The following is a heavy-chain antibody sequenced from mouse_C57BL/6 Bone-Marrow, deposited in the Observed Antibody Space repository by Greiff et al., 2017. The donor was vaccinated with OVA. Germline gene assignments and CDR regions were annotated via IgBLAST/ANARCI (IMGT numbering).Heavy chain of an antibody. D-gene: IGHD2-3*01. CDR2: IYPGGGYT. V-gene: IGHV1-63*01. J-gene: IGHJ3*01. CDR1: GYTFTNYW. CDR3: ARDDGYYGGFAY. Sequence: VKLQQSGAELVRPGTSVKMSCKASGYTFTNYWIGWAKQRPGHGLEWIGDIYPGGGYTNYNEKFKGKATLTADKSSSTAYMQFSSLTSEDAANYYCARDDGYYGGFAYWGQGTLVTVSA.